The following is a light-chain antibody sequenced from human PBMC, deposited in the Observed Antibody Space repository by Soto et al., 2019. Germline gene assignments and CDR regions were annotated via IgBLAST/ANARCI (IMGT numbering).Light chain of an antibody. CDR1: QSISSW. CDR2: NAS. V-gene: IGKV1-5*01. J-gene: IGKJ1*01. CDR3: QQYNRFSTWT. Sequence: DIQMTQSPSTLSASVGDRVTITCRASQSISSWLAWYQQKPGKAPKVLIWNASSLQRGVPSRFSGSGSGTEFTLTISSLQPDDFATYYCQQYNRFSTWTFGQGTKVDIK.